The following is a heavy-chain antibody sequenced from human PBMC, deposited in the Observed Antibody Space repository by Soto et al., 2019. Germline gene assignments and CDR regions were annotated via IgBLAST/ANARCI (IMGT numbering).Heavy chain of an antibody. Sequence: EVQLLEHGGQLVQPGESLRLSCAASGFTFRTFTMNWLRQAPGKGLEWVSGIIGGDGDKFYSDSVKGRFTISRDNSKDMLFLQMSSLRVDDTAVYYCAKDRDPDGIWTFASWGQGTLVTVSS. CDR3: AKDRDPDGIWTFAS. CDR2: IIGGDGDK. D-gene: IGHD3-9*01. J-gene: IGHJ5*01. CDR1: GFTFRTFT. V-gene: IGHV3-23*01.